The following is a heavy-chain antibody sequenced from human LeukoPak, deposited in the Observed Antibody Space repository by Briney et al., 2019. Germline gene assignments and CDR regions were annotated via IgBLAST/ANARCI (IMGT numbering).Heavy chain of an antibody. J-gene: IGHJ6*04. Sequence: GGSLRLSCAASGFTFDDYGMSWVRQAPGKGLEWVSGINWNGGSTGYADSVKGRFTISRDSAKNSLYLQMNSLRAEDTALYYCARIDDFWSTTDVWGKGTTVTVSS. V-gene: IGHV3-20*04. CDR2: INWNGGST. D-gene: IGHD3-3*01. CDR1: GFTFDDYG. CDR3: ARIDDFWSTTDV.